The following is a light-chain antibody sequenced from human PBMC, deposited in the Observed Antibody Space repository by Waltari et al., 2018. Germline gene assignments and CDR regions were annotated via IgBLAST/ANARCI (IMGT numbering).Light chain of an antibody. Sequence: QSALTQPPSASGSPGQSVTISCTGTNRSICAYKYVSWYQQHPGRAPKLLIYEVSKWPSGVPDRFSGSKSGNTASLTVSGLQAEDEADYYCSSYAGSDIVLFGGGTKLTVL. J-gene: IGLJ2*01. CDR2: EVS. CDR1: NRSICAYKY. V-gene: IGLV2-8*01. CDR3: SSYAGSDIVL.